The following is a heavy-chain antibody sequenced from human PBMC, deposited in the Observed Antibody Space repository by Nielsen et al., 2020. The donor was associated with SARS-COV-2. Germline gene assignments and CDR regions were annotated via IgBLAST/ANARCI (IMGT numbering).Heavy chain of an antibody. CDR3: ARDSYIVPTNYYFDY. D-gene: IGHD5-12*01. CDR2: IKHDGSEQ. V-gene: IGHV3-7*01. CDR1: GFTFSSHW. Sequence: GESLKISCAASGFTFSSHWMSWVRQAPGKGLEWLANIKHDGSEQYYVDSVKGRFTMSRDNAKNLLYLQMNSLRDDDTAVYYCARDSYIVPTNYYFDYWGQGTTVTVSS. J-gene: IGHJ4*02.